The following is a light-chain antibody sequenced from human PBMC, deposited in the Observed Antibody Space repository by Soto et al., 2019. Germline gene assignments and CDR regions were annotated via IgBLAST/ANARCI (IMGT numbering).Light chain of an antibody. Sequence: LQMTQAASSLSGSVGDRVTITCRASQTISSWLAWYQQKPGKAPKLLIYKASTLKSGVPSRFSGSGSGTEFTLTISSLQPDDFATYYCQHYNSYSEAFGQGTKVDIK. CDR1: QTISSW. J-gene: IGKJ1*01. V-gene: IGKV1-5*03. CDR3: QHYNSYSEA. CDR2: KAS.